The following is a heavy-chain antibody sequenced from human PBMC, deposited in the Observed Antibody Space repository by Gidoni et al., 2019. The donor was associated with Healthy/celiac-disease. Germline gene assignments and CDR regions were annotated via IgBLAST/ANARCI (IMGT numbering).Heavy chain of an antibody. CDR1: GGSISSSSYY. V-gene: IGHV4-39*01. Sequence: QLQLQESGPGLVKPSETLSLTCTVSGGSISSSSYYWGWIRQPPGKGLEWIGSIYYSGSTYYNPSLKSRVTISVDTSKNQFSLKLSSVTAADTAVYYCARLNLPAYGMDVWGQGTTVTVSS. CDR3: ARLNLPAYGMDV. J-gene: IGHJ6*02. CDR2: IYYSGST.